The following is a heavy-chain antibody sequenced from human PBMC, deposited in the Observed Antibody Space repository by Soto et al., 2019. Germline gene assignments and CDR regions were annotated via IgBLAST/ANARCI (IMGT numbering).Heavy chain of an antibody. Sequence: GESLKISCKGSGYSFTSYWIGWVRQMPGKGLEWMGIIYPGDSDTRYSPSFQGQVTISADKSISTAYLQWSSLKASDTAMYYCARREVGYYDILTGYSRGYFDYWGQGTLVTVSS. CDR1: GYSFTSYW. CDR2: IYPGDSDT. J-gene: IGHJ4*02. CDR3: ARREVGYYDILTGYSRGYFDY. V-gene: IGHV5-51*01. D-gene: IGHD3-9*01.